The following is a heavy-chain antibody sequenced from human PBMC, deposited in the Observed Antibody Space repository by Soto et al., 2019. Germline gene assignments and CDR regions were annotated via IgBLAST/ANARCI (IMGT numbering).Heavy chain of an antibody. J-gene: IGHJ6*02. CDR3: AKGGGIAAAGKGWWKNHYYGMDV. CDR1: GFTFSSYA. V-gene: IGHV3-23*01. Sequence: GGSLRLSCAASGFTFSSYAMSWVRQAPGKGLEWVSAISGSGGSTYYADSVKGRFTISRDNSKNTLYLQMNSQRAEDTAVYYCAKGGGIAAAGKGWWKNHYYGMDVWGQGTTVTVSS. CDR2: ISGSGGST. D-gene: IGHD6-13*01.